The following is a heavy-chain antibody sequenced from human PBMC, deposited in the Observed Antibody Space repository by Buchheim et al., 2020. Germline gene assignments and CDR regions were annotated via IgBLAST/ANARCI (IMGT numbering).Heavy chain of an antibody. Sequence: QVQLQQWGAGLLKPSETLSLTCAVYGGSFSSSYWSWIRQPPGKGLEWIGEINQSGSTNYNPSLKSRVTISVDTSKNQFSLKLSSLTAADTAVYYCARLVNVLVYSGMDVWGQGTT. CDR3: ARLVNVLVYSGMDV. D-gene: IGHD2-8*02. CDR1: GGSFSSSY. J-gene: IGHJ6*02. CDR2: INQSGST. V-gene: IGHV4-34*01.